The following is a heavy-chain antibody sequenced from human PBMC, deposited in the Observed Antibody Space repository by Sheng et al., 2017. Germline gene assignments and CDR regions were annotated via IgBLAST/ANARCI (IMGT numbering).Heavy chain of an antibody. CDR3: ARDYRDVRDIVVVPAAIDYYYYGMDV. J-gene: IGHJ6*01. Sequence: QVQLQESGPGLVKPSETLSLTCAVSGYSISSGYYWGWIRQPPGKGLEWIGSIYHSGSTYYNPSLKSRVTISVDTSKNQFSLKLSSVTAADTAVYYCARDYRDVRDIVVVPAAIDYYYYGMDVWG. CDR2: IYHSGST. D-gene: IGHD2-2*02. CDR1: GYSISSGYY. V-gene: IGHV4-38-2*02.